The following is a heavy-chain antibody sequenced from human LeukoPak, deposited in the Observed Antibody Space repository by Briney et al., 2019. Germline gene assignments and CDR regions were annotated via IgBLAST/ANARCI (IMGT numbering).Heavy chain of an antibody. D-gene: IGHD3-22*01. J-gene: IGHJ4*02. CDR3: ARSGSTGYSLDY. CDR1: GYSFTGYF. CDR2: IDPNSGDT. Sequence: ASVKVSCKASGYSFTGYFIHWVRQAPGQGLEWMGCIDPNSGDTKYAQKFQGRVSMPRDTTTRTAYMELSRLRSDDTAVYFCARSGSTGYSLDYWGQGTLVTVSS. V-gene: IGHV1-2*02.